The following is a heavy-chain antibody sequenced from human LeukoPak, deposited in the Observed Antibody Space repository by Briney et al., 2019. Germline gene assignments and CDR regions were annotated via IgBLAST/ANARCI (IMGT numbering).Heavy chain of an antibody. D-gene: IGHD1-26*01. CDR2: IYNGGRP. J-gene: IGHJ4*02. CDR3: SGHTGSYTPYHFDY. CDR1: GASIRSHY. Sequence: PSQSLSLTCTVSGASIRSHYWSWIRQHPGKGLEWVKHIYNGGRPNYNPSLTSRVTISVDTSKNQLSLKLRSVTAADPALYYYSGHTGSYTPYHFDYWGQGTLVTVSS. V-gene: IGHV4-59*08.